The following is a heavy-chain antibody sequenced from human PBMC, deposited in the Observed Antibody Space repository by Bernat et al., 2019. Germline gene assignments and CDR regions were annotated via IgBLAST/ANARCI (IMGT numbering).Heavy chain of an antibody. D-gene: IGHD3-10*01. CDR1: GFTFSNAW. J-gene: IGHJ3*02. Sequence: EVQLVESGGGLVKPGGSLRLSCAASGFTFSNAWMSWVRQAPGKGLEWVANIKPDGSDENYVDSVRGRFTISRDNAENSVFLQMNSLRGEDTAVYYCARDKWFGEYPRWGDAFDIWGQGTMVTVSS. V-gene: IGHV3-7*03. CDR3: ARDKWFGEYPRWGDAFDI. CDR2: IKPDGSDE.